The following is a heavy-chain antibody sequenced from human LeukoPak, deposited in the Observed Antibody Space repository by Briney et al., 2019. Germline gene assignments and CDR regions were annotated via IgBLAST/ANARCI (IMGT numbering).Heavy chain of an antibody. CDR2: IYYSGNT. CDR3: ARDPGGSSNAYFLDC. Sequence: SETLSLTCTVSGDSISSGGYYWSWIRQRPGEGLEWIGYIYYSGNTYYTPSLKSRVTISLDTSKNQFSLKLSFVTAADTAVYYCARDPGGSSNAYFLDCWGQGTLVTVSS. J-gene: IGHJ4*02. V-gene: IGHV4-31*03. D-gene: IGHD3-16*01. CDR1: GDSISSGGYY.